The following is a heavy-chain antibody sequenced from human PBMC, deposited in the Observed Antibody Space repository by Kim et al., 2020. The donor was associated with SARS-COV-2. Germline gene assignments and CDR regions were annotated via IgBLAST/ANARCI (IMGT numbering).Heavy chain of an antibody. CDR3: ARGQPLDY. V-gene: IGHV4-31*03. Sequence: SETLSLTCSVSGGSIRSGGKFWTWIRQHPAKGLEWIGYISYSGNSHYSPSLRGRVSISLQTSENQFSLELTSVTAADTAVYYCARGQPLDYWGQGILVTVSS. CDR2: ISYSGNS. J-gene: IGHJ4*02. D-gene: IGHD2-2*01. CDR1: GGSIRSGGKF.